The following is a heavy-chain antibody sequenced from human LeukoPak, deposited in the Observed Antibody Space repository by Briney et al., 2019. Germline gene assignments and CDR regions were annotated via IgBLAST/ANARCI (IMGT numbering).Heavy chain of an antibody. CDR1: GHTSTTYA. J-gene: IGHJ4*02. Sequence: ASVKVSCKASGHTSTTYAMHWVRQAPGQGLEWMGWINPNSGGTNYAQKFQGWVTMTRDTSISTAYMELSRLRSDDTAVYYCARGGDLNSGSFDYWGQGTLVTVSS. D-gene: IGHD1-26*01. CDR3: ARGGDLNSGSFDY. V-gene: IGHV1-2*04. CDR2: INPNSGGT.